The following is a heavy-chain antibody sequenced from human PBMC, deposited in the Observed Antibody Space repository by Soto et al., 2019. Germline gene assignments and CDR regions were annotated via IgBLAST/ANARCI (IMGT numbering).Heavy chain of an antibody. J-gene: IGHJ5*02. CDR2: IYYSGST. V-gene: IGHV4-59*01. D-gene: IGHD6-13*01. CDR3: ARVWGAAAGANWFDP. Sequence: SETLSLTCTVSGGSISSYYWSWIRQPPGKGLEWIGYIYYSGSTNYNPSLKSRVTISVDTSKNQFSLKLSSVTAADTAVYYCARVWGAAAGANWFDPWGQGTLVTVSS. CDR1: GGSISSYY.